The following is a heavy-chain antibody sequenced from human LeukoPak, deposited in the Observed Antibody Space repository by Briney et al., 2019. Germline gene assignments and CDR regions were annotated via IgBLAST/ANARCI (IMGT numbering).Heavy chain of an antibody. D-gene: IGHD3-16*01. V-gene: IGHV3-7*03. J-gene: IGHJ6*02. CDR1: GFTFSSYW. CDR2: INHNGNVN. CDR3: ARGGGLDV. Sequence: PGGSLRLSCAASGFTFSSYWMNWVRQAPGKGLEWVASINHNGNVNYYVDSVTGRFTISRDNAKNSLYLQMSNLRAEDTAVYFCARGGGLDVWGQGATVTVSS.